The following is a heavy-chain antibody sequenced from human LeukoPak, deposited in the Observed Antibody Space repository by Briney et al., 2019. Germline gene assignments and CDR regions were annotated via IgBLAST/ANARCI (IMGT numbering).Heavy chain of an antibody. Sequence: MASETLSLTCAVYVGSFSGYYCSWIRQPPGKGLEWIGEINHSGSTNYNPSLKSRVTISVDTSKNQFSLKLSSVTAADTAVYYCARGLGSYPFDYWGQGTLVTVSS. CDR2: INHSGST. D-gene: IGHD1-26*01. J-gene: IGHJ4*02. CDR1: VGSFSGYY. CDR3: ARGLGSYPFDY. V-gene: IGHV4-34*01.